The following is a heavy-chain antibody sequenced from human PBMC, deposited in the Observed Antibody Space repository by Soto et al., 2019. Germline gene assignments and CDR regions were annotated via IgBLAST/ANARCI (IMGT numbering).Heavy chain of an antibody. V-gene: IGHV2-5*02. J-gene: IGHJ4*02. CDR1: GFSLTTSGVG. Sequence: QITLNESGPPVVSPTETLTLTCRFSGFSLTTSGVGVGGIRQSPGKAPEWLALIYWDDDKRYSASLKSRLTITKDTSKNQVVLTVSDLDPTDTATYYCAHRVLRTVFGLVTTTAIYFDFWGQGTPVAVSS. CDR2: IYWDDDK. CDR3: AHRVLRTVFGLVTTTAIYFDF. D-gene: IGHD3-3*01.